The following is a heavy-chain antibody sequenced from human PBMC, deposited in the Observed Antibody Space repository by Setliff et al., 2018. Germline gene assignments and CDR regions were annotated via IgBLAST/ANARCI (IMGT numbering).Heavy chain of an antibody. Sequence: SETLSLTCTVSGASVRSHYWSWIRQPPGKGLEWVGFIFYSGDTKSNPSLKSRVTMSVVTSKNQFSLKLSSVTAADTAVYYCARDRTYYGSGTYTRWFDYWGQGTLVTVSS. CDR2: IFYSGDT. J-gene: IGHJ4*02. CDR3: ARDRTYYGSGTYTRWFDY. CDR1: GASVRSHY. D-gene: IGHD3-10*01. V-gene: IGHV4-59*02.